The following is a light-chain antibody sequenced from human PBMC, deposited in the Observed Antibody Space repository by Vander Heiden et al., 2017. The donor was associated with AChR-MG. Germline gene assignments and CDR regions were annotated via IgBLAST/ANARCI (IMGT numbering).Light chain of an antibody. CDR3: QVWDSSSDHYV. J-gene: IGLJ1*01. CDR2: DDS. V-gene: IGLV3-21*02. Sequence: SYVLTQPPSVSVAPGQTDRITCGGNNIGSKSVHWYQQKPGQATGLVVYDDSDRPSGIPERFSGSNSGNTATLTNSRVEAGDEADYYCQVWDSSSDHYVFGTGTKVTVL. CDR1: NIGSKS.